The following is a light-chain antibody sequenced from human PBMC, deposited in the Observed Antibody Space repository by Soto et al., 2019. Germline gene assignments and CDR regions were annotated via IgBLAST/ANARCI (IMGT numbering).Light chain of an antibody. CDR2: RNN. CDR1: SSNFGSNY. CDR3: AAWDDSLSGRYV. Sequence: QSVVTQPPPASGTPGQRVTPSCSGSSSNFGSNYVYWYQQLPVTAPKLLIYRNNQRPSGVPDRFSGSKSGTSASLAISGLRSEDEADYYCAAWDDSLSGRYVFGTGTKVTVL. J-gene: IGLJ1*01. V-gene: IGLV1-47*01.